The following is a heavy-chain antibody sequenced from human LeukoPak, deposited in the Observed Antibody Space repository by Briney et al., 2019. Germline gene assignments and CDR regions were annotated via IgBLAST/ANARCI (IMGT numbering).Heavy chain of an antibody. D-gene: IGHD3-22*01. V-gene: IGHV3-23*01. CDR1: GFTFSSYA. CDR3: ARSYDSSGYYRYFDY. CDR2: ISGSGGST. J-gene: IGHJ4*02. Sequence: GGPLRLSCAASGFTFSSYAMSWVRQAPGKGLEWVSAISGSGGSTYYADPVKGRFTISRDNSKNTLYLQMNSLRAEDTAVYYCARSYDSSGYYRYFDYWGQGTLVTVSS.